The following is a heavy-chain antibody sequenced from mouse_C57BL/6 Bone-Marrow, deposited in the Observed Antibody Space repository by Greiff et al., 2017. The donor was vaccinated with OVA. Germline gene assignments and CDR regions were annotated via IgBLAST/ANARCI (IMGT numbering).Heavy chain of an antibody. CDR3: ARDRGVVSYFDV. CDR1: GFTFSSYA. CDR2: ISDGGSYT. Sequence: VQLQQSGGGLVKPGGSLKLSCAASGFTFSSYAMSWVRQTPEKRLEWVATISDGGSYTYYADNVKGRFTISRDNAKNNLYLQMSHLKSEDTAMYYCARDRGVVSYFDVWGTGTTVTVSS. J-gene: IGHJ1*03. V-gene: IGHV5-4*01. D-gene: IGHD1-1*01.